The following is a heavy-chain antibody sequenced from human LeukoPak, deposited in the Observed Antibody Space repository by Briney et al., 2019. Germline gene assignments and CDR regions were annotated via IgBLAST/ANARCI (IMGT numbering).Heavy chain of an antibody. CDR3: AREQYAGYSSSPDMDV. D-gene: IGHD6-13*01. CDR1: GFTFGDYG. J-gene: IGHJ6*03. Sequence: GGSLRLSCTASGFTFGDYGMSWFRQAPGKGLEWVGFIRSKSYGGTTEYAASVKGRFTISRDNAKNSLYLQMNSLRAEDTAVYYCAREQYAGYSSSPDMDVWGKGTTVTISS. V-gene: IGHV3-49*03. CDR2: IRSKSYGGTT.